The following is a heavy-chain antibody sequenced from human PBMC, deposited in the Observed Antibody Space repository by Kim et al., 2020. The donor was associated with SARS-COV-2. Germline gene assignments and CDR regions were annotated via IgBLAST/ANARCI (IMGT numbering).Heavy chain of an antibody. CDR3: SRQPGTGTFWFDP. J-gene: IGHJ5*02. Sequence: RYSPSVQGQVTISVDNSIPTAYLQWISLKASDTAMYYCSRQPGTGTFWFDPWGQGTLVTVSS. V-gene: IGHV5-51*01. D-gene: IGHD1-1*01.